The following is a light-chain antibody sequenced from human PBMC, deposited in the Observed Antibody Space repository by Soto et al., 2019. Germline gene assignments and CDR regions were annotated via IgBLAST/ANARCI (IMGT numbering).Light chain of an antibody. CDR1: SSDVGGYNY. V-gene: IGLV2-8*01. CDR3: SSYGGSNPVV. J-gene: IGLJ2*01. Sequence: QSALTQPPSASGSPGQSVTISCTGSSSDVGGYNYVSWYQQHPSKAPKLMIYEVSKRPSGVPDRLSGSKSGNTASLTVSGLQAEDEAHYYCSSYGGSNPVVFGGGTKLTVL. CDR2: EVS.